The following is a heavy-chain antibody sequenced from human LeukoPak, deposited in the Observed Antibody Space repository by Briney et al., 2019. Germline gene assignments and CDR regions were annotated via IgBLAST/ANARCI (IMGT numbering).Heavy chain of an antibody. V-gene: IGHV4-59*01. Sequence: SETLSLTCTVSGGSISSYYWNWIRQPPGKGLEWIGYIYYSGSTSYNPSLKSRVTISVDTSKNQFSLKLSSVSAADTAVYYCARGYGDCERGMWDWYFDLWGRGTLVTVSS. CDR3: ARGYGDCERGMWDWYFDL. CDR2: IYYSGST. J-gene: IGHJ2*01. CDR1: GGSISSYY. D-gene: IGHD4-17*01.